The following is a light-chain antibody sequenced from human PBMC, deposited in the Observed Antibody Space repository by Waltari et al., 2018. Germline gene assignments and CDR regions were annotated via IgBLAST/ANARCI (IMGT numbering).Light chain of an antibody. J-gene: IGLJ1*01. V-gene: IGLV1-40*01. CDR1: SSNIGAGYA. Sequence: QSVLTQPPSVSGAPGQRVTISCTGISSNIGAGYAVHWYQQIPGRAPKLLIHVNTNRPSGVPDRFSGSKSGTSASLAITGLQAEDEADYYCHSHDTGLNAHVFGGGTIVTVL. CDR3: HSHDTGLNAHV. CDR2: VNT.